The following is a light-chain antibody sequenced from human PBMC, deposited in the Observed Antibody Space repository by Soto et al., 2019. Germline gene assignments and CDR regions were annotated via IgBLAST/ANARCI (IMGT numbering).Light chain of an antibody. CDR1: SSDVGGYNY. Sequence: QSALTQPPSASGSPGQSVTISCTGTSSDVGGYNYVSWYQQHPGKAPKLMIYEVSKRPSGVPDRFSGSKSGNTPSLTVSGLQAEDEADYYCCSYAGSNNLRVFGGGTKLTV. J-gene: IGLJ2*01. V-gene: IGLV2-8*01. CDR3: CSYAGSNNLRV. CDR2: EVS.